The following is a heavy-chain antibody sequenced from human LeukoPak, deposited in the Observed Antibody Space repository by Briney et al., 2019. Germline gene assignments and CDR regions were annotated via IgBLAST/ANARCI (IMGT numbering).Heavy chain of an antibody. J-gene: IGHJ4*02. V-gene: IGHV4-34*01. CDR3: ARRTTYFGWLPSESPSCFDY. CDR1: GGSFSGYY. Sequence: PSETLSLTCAVYGGSFSGYYWSWIRQPPGKGLEWIGEINHSGSTNYNPSLKSRVTISVDTSKNQFSLKVTSVTAADTAVYYCARRTTYFGWLPSESPSCFDYWGQGTLVTVSS. D-gene: IGHD3-9*01. CDR2: INHSGST.